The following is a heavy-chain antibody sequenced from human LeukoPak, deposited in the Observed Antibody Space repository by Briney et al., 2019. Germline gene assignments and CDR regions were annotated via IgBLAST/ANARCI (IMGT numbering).Heavy chain of an antibody. CDR3: ARGAAMSSSWYSWTGELPNWFDP. J-gene: IGHJ5*02. Sequence: ASVKVSCKASGYTFTSYGISWVRQAPGQGLEWMGWISAYNGNTNYAQKLQGRVTMTTDTSTSTACMELRSLRSDDTAVYYCARGAAMSSSWYSWTGELPNWFDPWGQGTLVTVSS. CDR2: ISAYNGNT. D-gene: IGHD6-13*01. V-gene: IGHV1-18*01. CDR1: GYTFTSYG.